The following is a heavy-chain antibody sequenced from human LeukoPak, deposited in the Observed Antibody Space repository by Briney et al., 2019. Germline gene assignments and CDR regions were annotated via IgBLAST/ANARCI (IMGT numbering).Heavy chain of an antibody. Sequence: GGSLRLSCAASGFTFSSYGMHWVRQAPGKGLEWVAVIWYDGSNKYYADSVKGRFTISRDNSKNTLYLQMNSLRAEDTAVYYCARADYQLLSPSYNWFDPWGQGTLSPSLQ. J-gene: IGHJ5*02. CDR1: GFTFSSYG. D-gene: IGHD2-2*01. V-gene: IGHV3-33*01. CDR2: IWYDGSNK. CDR3: ARADYQLLSPSYNWFDP.